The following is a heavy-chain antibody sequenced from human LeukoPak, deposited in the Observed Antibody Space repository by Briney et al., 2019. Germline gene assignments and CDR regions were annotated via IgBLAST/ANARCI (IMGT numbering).Heavy chain of an antibody. CDR3: ARGVFAAELPDAFDI. D-gene: IGHD1-26*01. V-gene: IGHV1-69*13. CDR1: GGTFSCYA. CDR2: IIPIFGTA. Sequence: SVKVSCKASGGTFSCYAISWVRQAPGQGLEWMGGIIPIFGTANYAQKFQGRVTITADESTSTAYMELSSLRSEDTAVYYCARGVFAAELPDAFDIWGQGTMVTVSS. J-gene: IGHJ3*02.